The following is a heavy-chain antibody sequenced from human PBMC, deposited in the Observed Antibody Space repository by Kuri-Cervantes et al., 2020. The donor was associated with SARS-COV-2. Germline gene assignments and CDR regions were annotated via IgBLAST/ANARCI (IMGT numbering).Heavy chain of an antibody. D-gene: IGHD6-19*01. J-gene: IGHJ4*02. CDR3: ARVDPPLIDSSGLTGIDY. V-gene: IGHV3-11*04. CDR2: ISSSGSTI. CDR1: GFTFSDYY. Sequence: GGSLRLSCAASGFTFSDYYMSWIRQAPGKGLEWVSYISSSGSTIYYADSVEGRFTISRDNAKNSLYLQMNSLRAEDTAVYYCARVDPPLIDSSGLTGIDYWGQGTLVTVSS.